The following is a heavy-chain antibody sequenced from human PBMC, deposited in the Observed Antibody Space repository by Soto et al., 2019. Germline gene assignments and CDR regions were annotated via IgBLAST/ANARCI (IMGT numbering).Heavy chain of an antibody. CDR3: ARRSGTAMVTSWFDP. CDR1: GYSFTSYW. CDR2: IYPGDSDT. D-gene: IGHD5-18*01. V-gene: IGHV5-51*01. Sequence: GESLKISCKGSGYSFTSYWIGWVRQMPGKGLEWMGIIYPGDSDTRYSPSFQGQVTISADKSISTAYLQWSSLKASDTAMYYCARRSGTAMVTSWFDPWGQGTLVTVS. J-gene: IGHJ5*02.